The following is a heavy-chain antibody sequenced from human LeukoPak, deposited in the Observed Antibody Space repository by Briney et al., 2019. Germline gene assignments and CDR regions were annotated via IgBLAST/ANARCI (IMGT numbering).Heavy chain of an antibody. V-gene: IGHV4-34*01. CDR3: ARKGGRYYYDSSGYYYAY. D-gene: IGHD3-22*01. CDR1: GGSISSYY. Sequence: PSETLSLTCTVSGGSISSYYWSWIRQPPGKGLEWIGEINHSGSTNYNPSLKSRVTISVDTSKNQFSLKLSSVTAADTAVYYCARKGGRYYYDSSGYYYAYWGQGTLVTVSS. CDR2: INHSGST. J-gene: IGHJ4*02.